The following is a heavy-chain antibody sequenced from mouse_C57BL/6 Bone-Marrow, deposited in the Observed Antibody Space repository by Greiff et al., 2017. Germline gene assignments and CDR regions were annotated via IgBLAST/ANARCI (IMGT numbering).Heavy chain of an antibody. CDR1: GFTFTDYY. J-gene: IGHJ1*03. CDR3: ARQYYYGSSHWYFDV. CDR2: IRNKANGYTT. Sequence: EVMLVESGGGLVQPGGSLSLSCAASGFTFTDYYMSWVRQPPGKALEWLGFIRNKANGYTTEYSASVKGRFTISRDNSQSILYLQMNALRADDSATYYCARQYYYGSSHWYFDVWGTGTTVTVSA. V-gene: IGHV7-3*01. D-gene: IGHD1-1*01.